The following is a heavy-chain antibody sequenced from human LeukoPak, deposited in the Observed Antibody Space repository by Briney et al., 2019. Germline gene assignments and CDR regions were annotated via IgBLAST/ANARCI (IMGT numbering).Heavy chain of an antibody. CDR2: IIPIFGTT. CDR3: ARDLDSSGLGFDY. Sequence: GASVKVSCKASGYTFTGYYMHWVRQAPGQGLEWMGGIIPIFGTTNYAQKFQGRVTITADESTSTAYMELSSLRSEDTAVYYCARDLDSSGLGFDYWGQGTLVTVSS. J-gene: IGHJ4*02. V-gene: IGHV1-69*13. D-gene: IGHD3-22*01. CDR1: GYTFTGYY.